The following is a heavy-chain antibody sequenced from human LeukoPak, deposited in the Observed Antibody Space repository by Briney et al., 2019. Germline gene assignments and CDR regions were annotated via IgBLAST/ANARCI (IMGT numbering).Heavy chain of an antibody. J-gene: IGHJ4*02. CDR3: AKSYYTISTGYYHYFDY. CDR1: GGSISSYY. D-gene: IGHD3-9*01. V-gene: IGHV4-59*01. Sequence: SETLSLTCTVSGGSISSYYWSWIRQPPGKGLEWIGYIYYSGSTNYNPSLTSRVTISVDASKNQFSLTLNSVTAADTAVYFCAKSYYTISTGYYHYFDYWGQGTLVTVSS. CDR2: IYYSGST.